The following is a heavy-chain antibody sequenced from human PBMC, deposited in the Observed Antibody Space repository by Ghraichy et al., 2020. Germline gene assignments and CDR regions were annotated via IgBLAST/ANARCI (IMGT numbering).Heavy chain of an antibody. CDR3: ARGLRYSYGYWFDP. V-gene: IGHV4-38-2*01. CDR1: GYSISSGYY. D-gene: IGHD5-18*01. CDR2: IYHSGST. Sequence: SETLSLTCAVSGYSISSGYYWGWIRQPPGKGLEWIGSIYHSGSTYYNPSLKSRVTISVDTSKNQFSLKLSSVTAADTAVYYCARGLRYSYGYWFDPWGQGTLVTVSS. J-gene: IGHJ5*02.